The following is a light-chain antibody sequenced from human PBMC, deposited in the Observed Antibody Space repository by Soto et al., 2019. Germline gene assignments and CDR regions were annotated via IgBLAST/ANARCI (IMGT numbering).Light chain of an antibody. CDR3: QQRTTWPT. V-gene: IGKV3-11*01. CDR2: DVP. J-gene: IGKJ4*01. Sequence: EIVLTQSPATLSLSPGDRATLSCRASQSVTSALAWFQQKPGQAPRLLIYDVPRRATGIPARFSGSGSGTDFTLTINSLEPEDFAVYYCQQRTTWPTFGGGTKVEIK. CDR1: QSVTSA.